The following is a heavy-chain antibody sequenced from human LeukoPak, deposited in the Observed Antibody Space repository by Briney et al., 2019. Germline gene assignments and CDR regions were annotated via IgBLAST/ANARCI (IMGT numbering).Heavy chain of an antibody. Sequence: PSETLSLTCAVYGGSFSGYYWSWIRQPPGEGLEWIGEINHSGSTNYNPSLKSRVTISVDTSKNQFSLKLSSVTAADTAVYYCARDYSRFGVSDAFDIWGQGTMVTVSS. CDR1: GGSFSGYY. J-gene: IGHJ3*02. CDR2: INHSGST. CDR3: ARDYSRFGVSDAFDI. V-gene: IGHV4-34*01. D-gene: IGHD3-3*01.